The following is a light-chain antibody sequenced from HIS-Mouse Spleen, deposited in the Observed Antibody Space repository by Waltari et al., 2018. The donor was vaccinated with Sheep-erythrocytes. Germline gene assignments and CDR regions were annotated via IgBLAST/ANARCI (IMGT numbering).Light chain of an antibody. Sequence: DIVMTQSPLSLPVTPGEPASISCRSSQSLLHSNGYNYLDWYLQKPGQSPQLLIYLGSNRASWVPDRLSGSGSGTDFKLKISRVEAEDVGVYYCMQALQTPLTFGQGTKLEIK. CDR1: QSLLHSNGYNY. V-gene: IGKV2-28*01. J-gene: IGKJ2*01. CDR2: LGS. CDR3: MQALQTPLT.